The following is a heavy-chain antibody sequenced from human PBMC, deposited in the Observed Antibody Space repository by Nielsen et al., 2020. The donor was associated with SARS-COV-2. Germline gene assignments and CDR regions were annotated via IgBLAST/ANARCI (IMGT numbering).Heavy chain of an antibody. D-gene: IGHD1-26*01. CDR3: AKDQWELLTYYYYYYMDV. Sequence: GRSLRLSCAASGFTFSTYAMGWVRQAPGKGLEWVSGISPSGGNRYYADSVKGRFTISRDNSKNTLYLQMNSLRAEDTAVYYCAKDQWELLTYYYYYYMDVWGKGTTVTVSS. CDR1: GFTFSTYA. CDR2: ISPSGGNR. V-gene: IGHV3-23*01. J-gene: IGHJ6*03.